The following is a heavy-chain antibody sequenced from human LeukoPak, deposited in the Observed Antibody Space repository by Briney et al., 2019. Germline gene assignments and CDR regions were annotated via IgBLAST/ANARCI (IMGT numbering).Heavy chain of an antibody. CDR1: GYTFTGYY. CDR3: ARDRPDTMIVVAPTIDY. Sequence: GASVKVSCKASGYTFTGYYIHWVRQAPGQGLEWMGWINPNSGGTNYAQKLQGRVTMTTDTSTSTAYMELRSLRSDDTAVYYCARDRPDTMIVVAPTIDYWGQGTLVTVSS. CDR2: INPNSGGT. J-gene: IGHJ4*02. V-gene: IGHV1-2*02. D-gene: IGHD3-22*01.